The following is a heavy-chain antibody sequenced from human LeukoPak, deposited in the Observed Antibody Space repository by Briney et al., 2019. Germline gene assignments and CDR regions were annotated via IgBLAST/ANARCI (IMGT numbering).Heavy chain of an antibody. Sequence: PGGSLRLSCAASGFTFSSYSMNWVRQAPGKGLEWVSSISSSSSYIYYADSVKGRFTISRDNSKNTLYLQMNSLRAEDTAVYYCAKDPGSSSWYEFPYWGQGTLVTVSS. D-gene: IGHD6-13*01. CDR2: ISSSSSYI. V-gene: IGHV3-21*01. J-gene: IGHJ4*02. CDR3: AKDPGSSSWYEFPY. CDR1: GFTFSSYS.